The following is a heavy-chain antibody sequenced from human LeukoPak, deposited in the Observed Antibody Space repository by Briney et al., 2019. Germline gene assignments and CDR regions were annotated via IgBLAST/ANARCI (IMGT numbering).Heavy chain of an antibody. V-gene: IGHV4-61*02. J-gene: IGHJ6*02. CDR1: GGSISSGSYY. D-gene: IGHD3-16*02. CDR3: ARDYDYVWGNYHLYGMDV. Sequence: SETLSLTCTVSGGSISSGSYYWSWIRQPAGKGLEWIGRIYTSGSTNYNPSLKSRVTISVDKSKNQFSLKLSSVTAADTAAYYCARDYDYVWGNYHLYGMDVWGQGTTVTVSS. CDR2: IYTSGST.